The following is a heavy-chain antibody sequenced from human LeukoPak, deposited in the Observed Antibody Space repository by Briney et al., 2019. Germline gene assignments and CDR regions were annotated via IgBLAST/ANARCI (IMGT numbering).Heavy chain of an antibody. Sequence: GGSLRLSCAASGFTFSSYGMHWVRQAPGKGLEWVAFIRYDGSDKYYADSVKGRFTISRDNSKNTLYLQMNSLRAEDTAVYYCAKDGVSRQPRSMYYFDYWGQGTLVTVSS. CDR2: IRYDGSDK. D-gene: IGHD3-10*01. CDR3: AKDGVSRQPRSMYYFDY. V-gene: IGHV3-30*02. J-gene: IGHJ4*02. CDR1: GFTFSSYG.